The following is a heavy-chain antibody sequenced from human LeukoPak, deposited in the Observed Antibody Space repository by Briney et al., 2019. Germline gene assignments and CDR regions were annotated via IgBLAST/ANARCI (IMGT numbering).Heavy chain of an antibody. CDR3: ARDVGSGKYGLWFDP. V-gene: IGHV1-18*01. D-gene: IGHD3-10*01. CDR2: ISPYNNNT. CDR1: GYNFTSFG. J-gene: IGHJ5*02. Sequence: GASVKVSCKASGYNFTSFGITWVRQAPGQGLEWMGWISPYNNNTNHAQTFQGRVTMTTDTSTSTAYMELRNLRSDDTAVYYCARDVGSGKYGLWFDPWGQGTQVTVSS.